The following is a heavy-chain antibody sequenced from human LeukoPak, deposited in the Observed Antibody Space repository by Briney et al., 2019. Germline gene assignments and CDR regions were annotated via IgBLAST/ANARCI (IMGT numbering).Heavy chain of an antibody. V-gene: IGHV4-31*03. CDR2: IYYSGST. CDR3: ARSSYDILTGYSNWFDP. Sequence: PSETLSLTCTVSGGSISSGGYYWSWIRQHPGKGLEWIGYIYYSGSTYYNPSLKSRVTMSVDTSKNQFTLKLSSVTAADTAVYYCARSSYDILTGYSNWFDPWGQGTLVTVSS. CDR1: GGSISSGGYY. D-gene: IGHD3-9*01. J-gene: IGHJ5*02.